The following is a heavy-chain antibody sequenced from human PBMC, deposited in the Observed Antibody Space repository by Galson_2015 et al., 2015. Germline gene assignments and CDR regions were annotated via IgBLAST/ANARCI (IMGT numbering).Heavy chain of an antibody. J-gene: IGHJ4*02. V-gene: IGHV3-33*01. CDR3: ARDQGTMVRGVIPHPFDY. CDR2: IWYDGSNK. CDR1: GFTFSSYG. Sequence: SLRLSCAASGFTFSSYGMHWVRQAPGKGLEWVAVIWYDGSNKYYADSVKGRFTISRDNSKNTLYLQMNSLRAEDTAVYYCARDQGTMVRGVIPHPFDYWGQGTLVTVSS. D-gene: IGHD3-10*01.